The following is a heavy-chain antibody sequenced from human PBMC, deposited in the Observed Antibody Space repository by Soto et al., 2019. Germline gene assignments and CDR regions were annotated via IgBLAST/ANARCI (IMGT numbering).Heavy chain of an antibody. CDR1: GFTISNAW. Sequence: GGSLRLSCAASGFTISNAWMSWVRQAPGKGLEWVGRIKSKTDGGTTDYAAPVKGRFTTSRDDSKNTLYLQMNSLKTEDTAVYYCTTGSAYGDYGGSWGQGTLVTVSS. CDR3: TTGSAYGDYGGS. V-gene: IGHV3-15*01. CDR2: IKSKTDGGTT. D-gene: IGHD4-17*01. J-gene: IGHJ5*02.